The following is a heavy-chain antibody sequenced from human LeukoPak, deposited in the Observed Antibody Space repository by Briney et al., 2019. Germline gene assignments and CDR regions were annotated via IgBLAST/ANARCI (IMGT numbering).Heavy chain of an antibody. CDR1: GYTFTDYY. D-gene: IGHD3-22*01. CDR3: VRDGHRRYHYDSSGREDAFDI. J-gene: IGHJ3*02. Sequence: ASVKVSCKASGYTFTDYYMHWVRQAPGQGLEWMGWISAYNGNTIYAQKLQGRVTMTTDTSTSTAYMELSSLRSDDTAVYYCVRDGHRRYHYDSSGREDAFDIWGQGTMVTVSS. V-gene: IGHV1-18*04. CDR2: ISAYNGNT.